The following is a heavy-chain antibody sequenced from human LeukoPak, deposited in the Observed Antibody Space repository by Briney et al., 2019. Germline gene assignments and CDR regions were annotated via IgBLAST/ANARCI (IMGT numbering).Heavy chain of an antibody. Sequence: GESLKISCKGSGYSFTSYWIGWVRQMPGKGLEWMGIIYPGDSDTRYSPSFQGQVTISADKSISTAYLQWSSLKASDTAMYYCARTNYDFWSGYYGIDYWGQGTLVTVSS. CDR3: ARTNYDFWSGYYGIDY. J-gene: IGHJ4*02. D-gene: IGHD3-3*01. V-gene: IGHV5-51*01. CDR2: IYPGDSDT. CDR1: GYSFTSYW.